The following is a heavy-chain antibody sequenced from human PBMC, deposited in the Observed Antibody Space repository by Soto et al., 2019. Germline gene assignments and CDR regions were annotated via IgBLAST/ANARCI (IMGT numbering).Heavy chain of an antibody. CDR3: ARPEYYYDGRGYYGY. CDR2: IFVDGST. Sequence: GSLRLSCGAYGFTVSGNSRSWVRQAPGKGLEWVSYIFVDGSTYYADSVRGRFSISRDTSKNTLFLQMNNLRAEDTGVYYCARPEYYYDGRGYYGYWGQGTLVTVS. D-gene: IGHD3-22*01. J-gene: IGHJ4*02. V-gene: IGHV3-53*01. CDR1: GFTVSGNS.